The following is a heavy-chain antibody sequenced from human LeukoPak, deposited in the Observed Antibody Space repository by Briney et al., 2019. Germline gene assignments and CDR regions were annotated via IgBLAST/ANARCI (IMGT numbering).Heavy chain of an antibody. J-gene: IGHJ4*02. CDR2: IDPSDSYT. Sequence: GESLKISCEGSGYSFTSYWIGLVRQMPGKGLEWMGRIDPSDSYTNYSPSFQGHVTISADKSISTAYLQWSSLKASDTAMYYCARQGREDPIDYWGQGTLVTVSS. V-gene: IGHV5-10-1*01. CDR3: ARQGREDPIDY. D-gene: IGHD5-24*01. CDR1: GYSFTSYW.